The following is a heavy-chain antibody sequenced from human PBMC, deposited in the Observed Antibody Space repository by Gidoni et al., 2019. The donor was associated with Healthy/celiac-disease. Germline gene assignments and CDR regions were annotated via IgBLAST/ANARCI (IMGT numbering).Heavy chain of an antibody. J-gene: IGHJ3*02. Sequence: EVQLVESGGGLVQPGGSLRLSCAASGFTFSSYEMNWVRQAPGKGLEGVSYISSSGSTIYYADSVKGRFTISRDNAKNSLYLQMNSLRAEDTAVYYCARADYGEAFDIWGQGTMVTVSS. CDR2: ISSSGSTI. CDR1: GFTFSSYE. V-gene: IGHV3-48*03. D-gene: IGHD4-17*01. CDR3: ARADYGEAFDI.